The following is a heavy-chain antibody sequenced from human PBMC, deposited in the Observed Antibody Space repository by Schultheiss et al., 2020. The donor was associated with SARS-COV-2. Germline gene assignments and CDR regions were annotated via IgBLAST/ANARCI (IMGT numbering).Heavy chain of an antibody. J-gene: IGHJ3*02. Sequence: GESLKISCAASGFTFSSSWMHWVRQAPGKGLVWVSRINSDGSTTFYADSVKGRFTISRENAKNSLYLQMNSLRAGDTAVYYCARVIPSRYCSSTSCYKDAFDIWGQGTMVTVSS. D-gene: IGHD2-2*02. CDR3: ARVIPSRYCSSTSCYKDAFDI. CDR1: GFTFSSSW. V-gene: IGHV3-74*01. CDR2: INSDGSTT.